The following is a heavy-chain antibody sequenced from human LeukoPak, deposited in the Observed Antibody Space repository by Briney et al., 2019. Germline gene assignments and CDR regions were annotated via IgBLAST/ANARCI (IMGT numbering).Heavy chain of an antibody. J-gene: IGHJ4*02. CDR3: ARDLRICGGDCYSALRGVNYFDY. Sequence: GASVRVSCKAFGYMLTNYGISWVRQGRGQGLEWMGWINFYNGNIYYAQKFQGRVSMTTDTSTSTAYMELRSLRSDDTAVYYCARDLRICGGDCYSALRGVNYFDYWGQGTLVTVSS. CDR2: INFYNGNI. D-gene: IGHD2-21*02. CDR1: GYMLTNYG. V-gene: IGHV1-18*04.